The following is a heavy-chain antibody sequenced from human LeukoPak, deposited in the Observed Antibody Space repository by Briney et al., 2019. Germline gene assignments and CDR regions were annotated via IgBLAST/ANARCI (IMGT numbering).Heavy chain of an antibody. CDR3: ARATGLDFDS. CDR2: IYTGNTTT. V-gene: IGHV3-53*01. Sequence: GGSLRLSCAASGFTVSSNYMSWVRQAPGKGLEWVSVIYTGNTTTYYADSVKGRFTISRDNSKNTLYLQMNNLRAEDTAVYYCARATGLDFDSWGQGTLVTVSS. J-gene: IGHJ4*02. D-gene: IGHD3/OR15-3a*01. CDR1: GFTVSSNY.